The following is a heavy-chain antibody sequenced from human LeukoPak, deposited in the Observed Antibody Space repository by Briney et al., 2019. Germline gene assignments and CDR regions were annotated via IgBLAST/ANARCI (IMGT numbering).Heavy chain of an antibody. D-gene: IGHD4-11*01. V-gene: IGHV1-69*13. Sequence: SVKVSCKASGGTFSSYAISWVRQAPGQGLEWMGGIIPIFGTANYAQKFQGRVTITADESTSTAYMELSSLRSEDTAVYYCARASHDYSNYYHYYYMDVWGKGTTVTVSS. CDR3: ARASHDYSNYYHYYYMDV. CDR1: GGTFSSYA. J-gene: IGHJ6*03. CDR2: IIPIFGTA.